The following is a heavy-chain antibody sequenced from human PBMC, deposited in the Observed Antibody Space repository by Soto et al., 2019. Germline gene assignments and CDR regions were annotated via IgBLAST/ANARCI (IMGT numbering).Heavy chain of an antibody. V-gene: IGHV1-3*01. CDR2: INAGNGNT. Sequence: ASVKVSCKASGYTFTSYGIHWVRQAPGQRLEWTGWINAGNGNTKYSEKFQGRVTITADKSTSTAYMELSSLRSEDTAVYYCAREHDYSNRLFYYYGMDVWGQGTTVTV. D-gene: IGHD4-4*01. CDR3: AREHDYSNRLFYYYGMDV. CDR1: GYTFTSYG. J-gene: IGHJ6*02.